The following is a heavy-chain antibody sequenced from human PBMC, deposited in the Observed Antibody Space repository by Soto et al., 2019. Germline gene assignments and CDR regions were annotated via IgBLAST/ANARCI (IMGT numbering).Heavy chain of an antibody. CDR3: AKWFGQVDTGPWFDP. CDR2: ISYDGSNK. Sequence: GGSLRLSCAASGFTFSSYGMHWVRQAPGKGLEWVAVISYDGSNKYYADSVKGRFTISRDNSKNTLYLQMNSLRAEDTAVYYCAKWFGQVDTGPWFDPWGQGTLVTVSS. D-gene: IGHD3-10*01. J-gene: IGHJ5*02. CDR1: GFTFSSYG. V-gene: IGHV3-30*18.